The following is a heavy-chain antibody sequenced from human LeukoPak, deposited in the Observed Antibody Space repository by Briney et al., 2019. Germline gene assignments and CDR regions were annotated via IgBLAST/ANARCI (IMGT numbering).Heavy chain of an antibody. CDR2: ISSSGSTI. J-gene: IGHJ4*02. D-gene: IGHD2-15*01. CDR3: ARDGYCSGGSCYWPAEFGY. CDR1: GFTFSSYE. Sequence: GGSLRLSCAASGFTFSSYEMNWVRQAPGKGLEWVSYISSSGSTIYYADSVKGRFTISRDNAKNSLYLQMNSLRAEDTAVYYCARDGYCSGGSCYWPAEFGYWGQGTLVTVSS. V-gene: IGHV3-48*03.